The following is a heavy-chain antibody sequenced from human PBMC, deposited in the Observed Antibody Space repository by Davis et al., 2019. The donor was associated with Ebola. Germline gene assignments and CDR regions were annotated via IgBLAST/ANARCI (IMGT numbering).Heavy chain of an antibody. V-gene: IGHV1-69*13. J-gene: IGHJ6*02. Sequence: SVKVSCKASGGTFSSYAISWVRQAPGQGLEWMGGIIPIFGTANYAQKFQGRVTITADESTSTAYMELSSLRSEDTAVYYCARGGTYYDFWSGYYYGMEVWGQGTTVTVSS. CDR3: ARGGTYYDFWSGYYYGMEV. CDR1: GGTFSSYA. D-gene: IGHD3-3*01. CDR2: IIPIFGTA.